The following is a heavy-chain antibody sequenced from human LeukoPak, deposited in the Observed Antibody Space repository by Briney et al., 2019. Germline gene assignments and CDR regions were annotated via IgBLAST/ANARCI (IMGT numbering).Heavy chain of an antibody. D-gene: IGHD2-21*01. CDR2: LYYNGDI. J-gene: IGHJ5*02. CDR1: GGSFSSRSNY. V-gene: IGHV4-39*07. CDR3: ARGHTIGVNREVWLDP. Sequence: SETLSLTCTVSGGSFSSRSNYWAWIRQPPGKGLEWIGSLYYNGDIRSNPSLKSRVTMSMDTSKNQCSLKLKSVAAADTAIYFWARGHTIGVNREVWLDPRARGALVIVSS.